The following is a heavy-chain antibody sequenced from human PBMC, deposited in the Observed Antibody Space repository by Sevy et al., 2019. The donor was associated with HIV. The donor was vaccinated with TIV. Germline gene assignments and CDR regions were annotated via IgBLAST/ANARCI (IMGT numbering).Heavy chain of an antibody. Sequence: GGSLRLSCAASGFVFEDYGMNWVRQAPGKGLECVSVINWNGGSTGYADSVKGRFTISRDNAKNSLYLQMNSLRAEDTAIYYWAGERSCGGACYYFDTWGQGALVTVSS. D-gene: IGHD2-21*02. V-gene: IGHV3-20*04. CDR2: INWNGGST. CDR3: AGERSCGGACYYFDT. J-gene: IGHJ4*02. CDR1: GFVFEDYG.